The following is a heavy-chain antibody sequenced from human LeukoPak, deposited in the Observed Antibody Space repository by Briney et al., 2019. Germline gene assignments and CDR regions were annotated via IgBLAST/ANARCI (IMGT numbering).Heavy chain of an antibody. CDR1: GFTFSSYW. D-gene: IGHD3-10*01. J-gene: IGHJ3*02. CDR3: ARVRVRGASALNAFDI. Sequence: AGGSLRLSCAASGFTFSSYWMSWVRQAPGKGLEWVANIKQDGSEKYYVDSVKGRFTISRDNAKNSLYLQMNSLRAEDTAVYYCARVRVRGASALNAFDIWGQGTMVTVSS. CDR2: IKQDGSEK. V-gene: IGHV3-7*01.